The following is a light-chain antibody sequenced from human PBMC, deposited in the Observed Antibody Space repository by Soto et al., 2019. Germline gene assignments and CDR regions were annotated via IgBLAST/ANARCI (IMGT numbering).Light chain of an antibody. CDR1: QSIFNY. Sequence: DIQMTQSPSSLSASVGDRVTITCRSSQSIFNYLNWYQQKPGKAPEVQIYAVSSLQIGVPSRFAGSGSGTDFTLTITDLRPEDSATYYCQQTYSELVYTFGRGTKLEIK. CDR2: AVS. CDR3: QQTYSELVYT. J-gene: IGKJ2*01. V-gene: IGKV1-39*01.